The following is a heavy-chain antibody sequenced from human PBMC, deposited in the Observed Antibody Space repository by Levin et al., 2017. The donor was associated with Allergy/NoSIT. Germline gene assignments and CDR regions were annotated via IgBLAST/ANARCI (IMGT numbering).Heavy chain of an antibody. Sequence: PSETLSLTCTVSGGSISSSSYYWGWIRQPPGKGLEWIGSFFYSGSTYYNPSLKSRVTKSVDTSKNQFSLKLSSVTAADTAVYYCARHKTGHDSIDIWGQGTMVTVSS. CDR3: ARHKTGHDSIDI. D-gene: IGHD3-22*01. V-gene: IGHV4-39*01. CDR1: GGSISSSSYY. J-gene: IGHJ3*02. CDR2: FFYSGST.